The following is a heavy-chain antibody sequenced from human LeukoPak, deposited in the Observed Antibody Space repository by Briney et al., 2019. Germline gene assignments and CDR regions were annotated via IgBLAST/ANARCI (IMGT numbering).Heavy chain of an antibody. CDR1: GYTFTGYY. CDR2: INPNSGGT. D-gene: IGHD3-22*01. J-gene: IGHJ4*02. CDR3: ARPDQHTMIVASMGY. V-gene: IGHV1-2*02. Sequence: ASVKVSCKASGYTFTGYYMHWVRQAPGQGLEWMGWINPNSGGTNYAQKFQGRVTMTRDTSISTAYMELSRLRSDDTAVYYCARPDQHTMIVASMGYWGQGTLVTVSS.